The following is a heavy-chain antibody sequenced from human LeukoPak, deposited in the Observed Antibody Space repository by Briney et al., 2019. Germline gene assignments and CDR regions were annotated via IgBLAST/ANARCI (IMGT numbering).Heavy chain of an antibody. Sequence: GGSLRLSCAASGFTFSSYAMSWVRQAPGKGLEWVSGISGGAISTYYADSVKGRFTISRDNSKNTLCLQMNSLRAEDTAAYYCAKSSSLVAITNFDYWGQGTLVTVSS. V-gene: IGHV3-23*01. CDR2: ISGGAIST. CDR1: GFTFSSYA. CDR3: AKSSSLVAITNFDY. D-gene: IGHD2-21*01. J-gene: IGHJ4*02.